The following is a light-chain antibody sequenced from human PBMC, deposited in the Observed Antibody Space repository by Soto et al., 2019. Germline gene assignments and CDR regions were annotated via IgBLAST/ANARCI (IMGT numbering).Light chain of an antibody. CDR3: AAWDDSLNGYV. CDR2: SND. CDR1: SFNIGSNS. V-gene: IGLV1-44*01. J-gene: IGLJ1*01. Sequence: QSVLTQPPSASGTPGQRVTISCSGGSFNIGSNSVNWYQQLPGTAPKLLIYSNDRRPSGVPDRFSGSKSGTSASLAISGLQPEDEADYYCAAWDDSLNGYVFGTGTKLTVL.